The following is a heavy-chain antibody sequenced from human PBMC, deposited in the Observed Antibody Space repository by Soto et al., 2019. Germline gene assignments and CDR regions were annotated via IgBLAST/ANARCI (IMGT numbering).Heavy chain of an antibody. D-gene: IGHD1-1*01. J-gene: IGHJ3*02. CDR2: IYWDDDK. CDR1: GFSLRSSGMG. CDR3: AHSSRWLQLRDAFDI. V-gene: IGHV2-5*02. Sequence: QITLKESGPTVVKPTQTLTLTCTFSGFSLRSSGMGVGWIRQPPGKALEWLALIYWDDDKRYSPSLKSRLNITKDTFKNQGVLTMTNMDPVDTATYFCAHSSRWLQLRDAFDIWGQGTRVTVSS.